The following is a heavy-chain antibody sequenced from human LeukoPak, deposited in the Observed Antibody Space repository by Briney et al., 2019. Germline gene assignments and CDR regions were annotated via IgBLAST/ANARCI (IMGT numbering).Heavy chain of an antibody. J-gene: IGHJ4*02. Sequence: GRSLRLSCAASGFTFNTFNMNWVRQAPGKGLERVSSITSGDDYIYYADSVKGRFTTSRDNAKNSLSLQLNSLRVEDTAVYYCARGHYDVLAASYKWTPDYWGQGTLVTVSS. CDR3: ARGHYDVLAASYKWTPDY. D-gene: IGHD3-9*01. CDR2: ITSGDDYI. V-gene: IGHV3-21*01. CDR1: GFTFNTFN.